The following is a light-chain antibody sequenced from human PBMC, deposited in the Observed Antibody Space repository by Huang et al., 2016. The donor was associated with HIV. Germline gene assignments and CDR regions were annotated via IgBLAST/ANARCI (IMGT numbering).Light chain of an antibody. CDR1: QSLLHTDEKTY. Sequence: DIVMTQTPLSLSVTPGQPASISCKSSQSLLHTDEKTYLYWYLQKPGQSPHLLIYEGSNRFAGVSDRFSGSGSGTKFTLKISRVEAEDPGVYYCMQTMQPTTFGQGTKVEIK. CDR2: EGS. J-gene: IGKJ1*01. V-gene: IGKV2D-29*02. CDR3: MQTMQPTT.